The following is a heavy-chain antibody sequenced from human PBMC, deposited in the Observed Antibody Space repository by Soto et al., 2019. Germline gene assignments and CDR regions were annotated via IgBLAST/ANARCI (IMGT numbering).Heavy chain of an antibody. V-gene: IGHV4-31*03. D-gene: IGHD3-3*01. CDR2: IYYSGST. CDR3: ARDQGDFWSGYLGY. J-gene: IGHJ4*02. Sequence: SETLSLTCTVSGGSISSGGYYWSWIRQHPGKDLEWIGYIYYSGSTYYNPSLKSRVTISVDTSKNQFSLKLSSVTAADTAVYYCARDQGDFWSGYLGYWGQGTLVTVSS. CDR1: GGSISSGGYY.